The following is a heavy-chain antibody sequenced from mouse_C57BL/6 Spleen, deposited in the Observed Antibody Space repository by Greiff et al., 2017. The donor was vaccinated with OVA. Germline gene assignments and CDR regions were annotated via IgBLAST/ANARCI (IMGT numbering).Heavy chain of an antibody. CDR1: GFTFSSYG. CDR2: ISSGGSYT. D-gene: IGHD1-1*01. CDR3: ARDYGSSYDWYFDV. J-gene: IGHJ1*03. Sequence: DVMLVESGGDLVKPGGSLKLSCAASGFTFSSYGMSWVRQTPDKRLEWVATISSGGSYTYYPDSVKGRFTISRDNAKNTLYLQMSSLKSEDTAMYYCARDYGSSYDWYFDVWGTGTTVTVSS. V-gene: IGHV5-6*02.